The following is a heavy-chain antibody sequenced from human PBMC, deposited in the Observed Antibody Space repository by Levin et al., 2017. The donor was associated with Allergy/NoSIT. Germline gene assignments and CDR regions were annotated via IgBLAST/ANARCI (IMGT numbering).Heavy chain of an antibody. CDR1: GFTFSSYG. D-gene: IGHD6-6*01. CDR2: IWYDGSNK. CDR3: ARDPPSIAARPVRYGMDV. Sequence: GESLKISCAASGFTFSSYGMHWVRQAPGKGLEWVAVIWYDGSNKYYADSVKGRFTISRDNSKNTLYLQMNSLRAEDTAVYYCARDPPSIAARPVRYGMDVWGQGTTVTVSS. J-gene: IGHJ6*02. V-gene: IGHV3-33*01.